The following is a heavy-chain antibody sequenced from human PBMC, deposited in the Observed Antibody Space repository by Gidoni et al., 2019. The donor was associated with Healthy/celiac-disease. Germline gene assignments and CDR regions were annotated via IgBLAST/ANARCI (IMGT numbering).Heavy chain of an antibody. D-gene: IGHD1-26*01. V-gene: IGHV4-39*01. J-gene: IGHJ4*02. CDR1: GGSISSSSYY. Sequence: QLQLQESGPGLVKPSETLSLTCTVSGGSISSSSYYWGWIRQPPGKGLEWIGSIHYSGSTYYNPSLKSRVTISVDTSKNQFSLKLSSVTAADTAVYYCARCGELMRRNAWDYWGQGTLVTVSS. CDR3: ARCGELMRRNAWDY. CDR2: IHYSGST.